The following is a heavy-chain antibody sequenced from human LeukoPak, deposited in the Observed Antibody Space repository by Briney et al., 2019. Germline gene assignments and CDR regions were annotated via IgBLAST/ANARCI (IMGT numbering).Heavy chain of an antibody. J-gene: IGHJ6*02. CDR2: MSGSRGTT. V-gene: IGHV3-23*01. CDR3: ARALRRGIAAAGTSTPYRGMDV. D-gene: IGHD6-13*01. CDR1: GFTFSRYA. Sequence: GGSLRLSCTASGFTFSRYAMGWVRQAPGKGLEWVSGMSGSRGTTYYTDSVKGRFTISRDNSKNTLYLQMNSLRAEDTAVYYCARALRRGIAAAGTSTPYRGMDVWGQGTTVTVSS.